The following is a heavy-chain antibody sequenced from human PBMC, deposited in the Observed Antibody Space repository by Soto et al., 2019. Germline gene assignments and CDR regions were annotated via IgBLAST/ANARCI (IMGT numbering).Heavy chain of an antibody. Sequence: EVQLLESGGGLVQPGESLRLSCAASGFFFSSYAMSWVRQAPGKGLEWVSGIGGSGGYKSYADSVKGRFTISRDNSKNTLYLQMESLGAEDTAVYYCAKDAAMVSSTFNYFDYWGQGTLVAVSS. D-gene: IGHD6-13*01. CDR1: GFFFSSYA. V-gene: IGHV3-23*01. J-gene: IGHJ4*02. CDR3: AKDAAMVSSTFNYFDY. CDR2: IGGSGGYK.